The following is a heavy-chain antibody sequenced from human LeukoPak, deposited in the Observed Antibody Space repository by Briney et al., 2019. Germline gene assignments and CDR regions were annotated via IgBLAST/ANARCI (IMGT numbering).Heavy chain of an antibody. J-gene: IGHJ6*02. CDR2: VYYTGST. CDR3: ARPNGDYYYALDV. Sequence: SETLSLTCTASGGSISDSRYYWGWVRQPPGKGLQWIGSVYYTGSTYYNSSLKSRATISLDTSKSQFSLELSSVTAADTAVYYCARPNGDYYYALDVWGRGTTVTVSS. V-gene: IGHV4-39*01. CDR1: GGSISDSRYY. D-gene: IGHD4-17*01.